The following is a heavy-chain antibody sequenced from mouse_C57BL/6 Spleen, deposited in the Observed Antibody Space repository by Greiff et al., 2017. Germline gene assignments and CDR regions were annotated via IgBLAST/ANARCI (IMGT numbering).Heavy chain of an antibody. Sequence: EVQGVESGGGLVKPGGSLKISCAASGFTFSSYAMSWVRQTPEKRLEWVATISDGGSYTYYPDNVKGRFTISRDNAKNNLYLQMSHLKSEDTAMYYCARDSGLRLWYFDVWGTGTTVTVSS. CDR1: GFTFSSYA. CDR3: ARDSGLRLWYFDV. V-gene: IGHV5-4*01. CDR2: ISDGGSYT. D-gene: IGHD2-4*01. J-gene: IGHJ1*03.